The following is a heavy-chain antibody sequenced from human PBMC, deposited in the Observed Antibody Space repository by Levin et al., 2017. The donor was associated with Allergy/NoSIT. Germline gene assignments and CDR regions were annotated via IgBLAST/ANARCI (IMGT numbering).Heavy chain of an antibody. CDR1: GFTFSNAW. CDR2: IKSKTDGGTT. V-gene: IGHV3-15*01. CDR3: TTAAATMAAAGTYHYYYGMDV. J-gene: IGHJ6*02. D-gene: IGHD6-13*01. Sequence: GGSLRLSCAASGFTFSNAWMSWVRQAPGKGLEWVGRIKSKTDGGTTDYAAPVKGRFTISRDDSKNTLYLQMNSLKTEDTAVYYCTTAAATMAAAGTYHYYYGMDVWGQGTTVTVSS.